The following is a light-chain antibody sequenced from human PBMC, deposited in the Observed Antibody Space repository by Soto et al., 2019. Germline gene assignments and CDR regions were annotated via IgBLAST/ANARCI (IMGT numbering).Light chain of an antibody. CDR3: QKYNSYSPWT. CDR1: QSISSW. J-gene: IGKJ1*01. CDR2: KAS. Sequence: DIQMTQSPSTLSASVGDRVTITCRASQSISSWLAWYQQKPGKAPKLLIYKASSLESGVPSRFRGSGSGTEFTLTISSLQPDDFATYYCQKYNSYSPWTFGQGTKVEIK. V-gene: IGKV1-5*03.